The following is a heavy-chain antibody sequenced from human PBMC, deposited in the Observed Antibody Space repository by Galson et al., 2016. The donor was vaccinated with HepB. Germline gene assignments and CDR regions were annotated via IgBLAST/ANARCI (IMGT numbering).Heavy chain of an antibody. CDR2: IWFGGSNK. J-gene: IGHJ3*02. D-gene: IGHD2-15*01. CDR3: ARGTFCSGDSCYSPAFDM. Sequence: SLRLSCAASGFTFSSYGMHWVRQAPGKGLEWVAVIWFGGSNKNYVDSVRGRFTISRDNSKNTQYLQMNTLRAEDTAVYYCARGTFCSGDSCYSPAFDMWGQGTMVTVSS. V-gene: IGHV3-33*01. CDR1: GFTFSSYG.